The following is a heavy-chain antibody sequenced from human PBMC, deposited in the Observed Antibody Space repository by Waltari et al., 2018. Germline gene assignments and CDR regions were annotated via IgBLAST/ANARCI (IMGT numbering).Heavy chain of an antibody. D-gene: IGHD3-3*01. J-gene: IGHJ4*02. V-gene: IGHV1-2*02. CDR2: INPNRGGT. CDR3: ARGLRRFLEWQQGLVGY. CDR1: GYTFTGYY. Sequence: QVQLVQSGAEVKKPGASVKVSCKASGYTFTGYYMHWVRQAPGQGLEWMGWINPNRGGTNYAQKFQGRVTMTRDTSISTAYMELSRLRSDDTAVYYCARGLRRFLEWQQGLVGYWGQGTLVTVSS.